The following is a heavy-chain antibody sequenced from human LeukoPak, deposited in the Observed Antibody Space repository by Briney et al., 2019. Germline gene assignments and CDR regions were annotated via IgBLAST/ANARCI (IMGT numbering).Heavy chain of an antibody. J-gene: IGHJ6*03. CDR3: ARGRPYYYGSGSYYLVGYYYYMDV. Sequence: TSETLSLTCAVYGGSFSGYYWSWIRQPPGKGLEWIGEINHSGSTNYNPSLKSRVTISVDTSKNQFSLKLSSVTAADTAVYYCARGRPYYYGSGSYYLVGYYYYMDVWGKGTTVTISS. CDR2: INHSGST. V-gene: IGHV4-34*01. D-gene: IGHD3-10*01. CDR1: GGSFSGYY.